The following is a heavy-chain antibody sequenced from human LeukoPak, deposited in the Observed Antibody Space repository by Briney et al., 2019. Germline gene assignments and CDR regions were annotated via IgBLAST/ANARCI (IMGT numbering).Heavy chain of an antibody. CDR1: GGSISSGGYS. CDR2: IYNSGST. Sequence: SETLSLTCAVSGGSISSGGYSWSWIRQPPGKGLEWIGSIYNSGSTNYNPSLKSRVTISGDTAKNQFSLKLTSVTAADTAVYYCTRDRELGFWGQGTLVTVSS. V-gene: IGHV4-61*08. D-gene: IGHD1-26*01. CDR3: TRDRELGF. J-gene: IGHJ4*02.